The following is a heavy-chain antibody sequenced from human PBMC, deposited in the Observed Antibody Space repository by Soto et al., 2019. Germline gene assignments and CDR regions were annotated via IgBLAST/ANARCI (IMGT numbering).Heavy chain of an antibody. J-gene: IGHJ4*02. V-gene: IGHV4-30-2*01. Sequence: LSLTCAVSGGSISSGGYSWSWLRQPPGKGLEWIGYIYHSGSTYYNPSLKSRVTISVDRSKNQFSLKLSSVTAADTAVYYCASRHSSPYFDYWGQGTLVTVSS. CDR3: ASRHSSPYFDY. CDR2: IYHSGST. D-gene: IGHD6-13*01. CDR1: GGSISSGGYS.